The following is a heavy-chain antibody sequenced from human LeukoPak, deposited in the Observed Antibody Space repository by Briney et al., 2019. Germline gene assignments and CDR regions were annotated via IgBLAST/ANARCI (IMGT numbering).Heavy chain of an antibody. V-gene: IGHV3-30*18. Sequence: GGSLRLSCAASGFTFSSYGMHWVRQAPGKGLEWVSLISYDGINKYYADSVKGRFTISRDNSKNTLYLQMNSLRAEDTAVYYCAKDSSDSSSYCFDYFDYWGQGTLVSVCS. CDR2: ISYDGINK. CDR3: AKDSSDSSSYCFDYFDY. J-gene: IGHJ4*02. D-gene: IGHD3-22*01. CDR1: GFTFSSYG.